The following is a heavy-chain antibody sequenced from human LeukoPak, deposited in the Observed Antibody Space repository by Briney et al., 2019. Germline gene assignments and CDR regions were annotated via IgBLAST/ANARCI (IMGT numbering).Heavy chain of an antibody. D-gene: IGHD6-13*01. CDR2: IYPGDSDT. V-gene: IGHV5-51*01. CDR3: ARRNLGSWPYYFDY. J-gene: IGHJ4*02. Sequence: GESLKISCRGSGYNFTSYWIGWVRQMPGKGLEWMGVIYPGDSDTRYSSSFQGQVTISADKSISTAYLQWSSLKASDTAMYYCARRNLGSWPYYFDYWGQGTLVTVSS. CDR1: GYNFTSYW.